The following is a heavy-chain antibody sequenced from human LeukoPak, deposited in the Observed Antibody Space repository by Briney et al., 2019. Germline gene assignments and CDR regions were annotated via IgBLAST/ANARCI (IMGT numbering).Heavy chain of an antibody. CDR1: GYTFTSYD. CDR3: ARGYCSCTSCYLYYYYMDV. D-gene: IGHD2-2*01. CDR2: MNPNSGNT. Sequence: GASVKVSCKASGYTFTSYDINWVRQATGQGLEWMGWMNPNSGNTGYAQNLQGRVTMTRNTSISTAYMEVSSLRAEDTAVYYCARGYCSCTSCYLYYYYMDVWGKGTTVTVSS. V-gene: IGHV1-8*02. J-gene: IGHJ6*03.